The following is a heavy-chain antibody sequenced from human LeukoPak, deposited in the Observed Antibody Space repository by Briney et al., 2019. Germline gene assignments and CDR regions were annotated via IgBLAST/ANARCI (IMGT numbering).Heavy chain of an antibody. J-gene: IGHJ4*02. CDR3: AKDHGYSSSWYPLH. Sequence: GGSLRLSCAVSGFSINRYGMHWVRQAPGKGLEWVAFIRYDGSNKYYADFVKGRFTISRDNSKNTLYLQMNSLRAEDTAVYYCAKDHGYSSSWYPLHWGQGTLVTVSS. CDR1: GFSINRYG. D-gene: IGHD6-13*01. V-gene: IGHV3-30*02. CDR2: IRYDGSNK.